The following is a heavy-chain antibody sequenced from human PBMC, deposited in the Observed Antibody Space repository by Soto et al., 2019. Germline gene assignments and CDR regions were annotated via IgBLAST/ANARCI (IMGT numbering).Heavy chain of an antibody. CDR3: ARGGGEFGVYGSGSYPH. Sequence: SEILSLTCAVYGGSFSGYYWSWIRQPPGKGLEWIGEINHSGSTNYNPSLKSRVTISVDTSKNQFSLKLSSVTAADTAVYYCARGGGEFGVYGSGSYPHWGQGTLVTVSS. CDR1: GGSFSGYY. D-gene: IGHD3-10*01. CDR2: INHSGST. J-gene: IGHJ4*02. V-gene: IGHV4-34*01.